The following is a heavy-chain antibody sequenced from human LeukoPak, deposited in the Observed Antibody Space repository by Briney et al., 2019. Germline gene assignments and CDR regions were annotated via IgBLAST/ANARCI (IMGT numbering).Heavy chain of an antibody. CDR2: IKQDGSEK. J-gene: IGHJ4*02. Sequence: GGSLRLSCAASGFTFSSHWMTWVRQAPGKGLEWVANIKQDGSEKYYVDSVKGRFTISRDNAKNSLYLQMNSLRAEDTAVYYCARDSELRWSLLGYWGQGTLVTVSS. CDR1: GFTFSSHW. D-gene: IGHD4-23*01. CDR3: ARDSELRWSLLGY. V-gene: IGHV3-7*03.